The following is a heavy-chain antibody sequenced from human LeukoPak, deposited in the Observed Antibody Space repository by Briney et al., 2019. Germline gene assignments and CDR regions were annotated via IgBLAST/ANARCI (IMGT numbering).Heavy chain of an antibody. CDR3: ARAIRIRSPPMVPPAGFDP. CDR1: GGSFSGYY. V-gene: IGHV4-34*01. Sequence: SETLSLTCAVYGGSFSGYYWSWIRQPPGKGLEWIGEINHSGSTNYNPSLKSRVTISVDTSKNQFSLKLSSVTAADTAVYYCARAIRIRSPPMVPPAGFDPWGQGTLVTVSS. CDR2: INHSGST. J-gene: IGHJ5*02. D-gene: IGHD3-10*01.